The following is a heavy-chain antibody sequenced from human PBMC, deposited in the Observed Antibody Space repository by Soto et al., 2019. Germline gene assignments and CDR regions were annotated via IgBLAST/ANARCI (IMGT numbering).Heavy chain of an antibody. CDR1: GFTFSSYS. V-gene: IGHV3-48*01. CDR2: ISSSSSTI. CDR3: ARVFKDIVVVVAAHDYYYYMDV. J-gene: IGHJ6*03. Sequence: PGGSLRLSCAASGFTFSSYSMNWVRQAPGKGLEWVSYISSSSSTIYYADSVKGRFTISRDNAKNSLYLQMNSLRAEDTAVYYCARVFKDIVVVVAAHDYYYYMDVWGKGTTVTVSS. D-gene: IGHD2-15*01.